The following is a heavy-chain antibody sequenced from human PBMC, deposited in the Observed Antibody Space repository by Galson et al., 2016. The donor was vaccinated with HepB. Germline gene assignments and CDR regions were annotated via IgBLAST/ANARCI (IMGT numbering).Heavy chain of an antibody. V-gene: IGHV1-2*02. D-gene: IGHD2-15*01. CDR1: RYTFTGNY. CDR3: ARRCSGANCLDAFEL. J-gene: IGHJ3*01. CDR2: INPSSGGT. Sequence: SVKVSCKASRYTFTGNYMHWVRQAPGQGLEWMGWINPSSGGTNYAQKFRGRVTMTRDRSITTAYMELSRLRSDDTAVYYCARRCSGANCLDAFELWGRGTRVTVSS.